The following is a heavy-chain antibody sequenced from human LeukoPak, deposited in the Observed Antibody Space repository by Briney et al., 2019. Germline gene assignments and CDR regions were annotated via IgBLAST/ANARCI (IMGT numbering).Heavy chain of an antibody. CDR3: ARDRTPGIAAAATYYYYYYMDV. J-gene: IGHJ6*03. CDR2: IIPIFGTA. V-gene: IGHV1-69*06. D-gene: IGHD6-13*01. Sequence: GASVKVSCKASGGTFSSYAISWVRQAPGQGLEWMGGIIPIFGTANYAQKFQGRVTITADKSMSTAYMELSSLRSEDTAVYYCARDRTPGIAAAATYYYYYYMDVWGKGTTVTVSS. CDR1: GGTFSSYA.